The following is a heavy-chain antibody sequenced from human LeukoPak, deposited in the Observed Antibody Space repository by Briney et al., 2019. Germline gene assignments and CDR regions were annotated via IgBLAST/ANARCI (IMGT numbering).Heavy chain of an antibody. V-gene: IGHV3-53*01. Sequence: GGSLRLSCAASGFTVSSNYMSWVRQAPGKGLEWVSVIYSGGSTYYADSVKGRFTISRDNSKNTLYLQMNSLRAEDAAVYHCARARIAAAVPYYFDYWGQGTLVTVSS. CDR1: GFTVSSNY. CDR3: ARARIAAAVPYYFDY. J-gene: IGHJ4*02. D-gene: IGHD6-13*01. CDR2: IYSGGST.